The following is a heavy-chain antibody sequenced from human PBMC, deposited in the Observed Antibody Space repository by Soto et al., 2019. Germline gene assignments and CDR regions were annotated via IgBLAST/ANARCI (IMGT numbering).Heavy chain of an antibody. CDR3: AGGVLFDY. D-gene: IGHD1-20*01. CDR2: MNPNSGNT. CDR1: GYTFTSYD. V-gene: IGHV1-8*01. Sequence: QVQLVQSGAEVKKPGASVKVSCKASGYTFTSYDINWVRQATGQGLEWMGWMNPNSGNTGYAQNFPGRGTMDKNHFINPALIGLGRLKSEDHAVYYRAGGVLFDYWGQGTLVTVSS. J-gene: IGHJ4*02.